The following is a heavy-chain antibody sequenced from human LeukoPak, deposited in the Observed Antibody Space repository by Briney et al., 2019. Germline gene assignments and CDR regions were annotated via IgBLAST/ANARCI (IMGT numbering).Heavy chain of an antibody. V-gene: IGHV1-18*04. CDR2: ISAYNGNT. CDR1: GYTFTGYY. CDR3: ARDGYCSGGSCPSYNWFDP. Sequence: ASVKVSCKASGYTFTGYYMHWVRQAPGQGLEWMGWISAYNGNTNYAQKLQGRVTMTTDTSTSTAYMELRSLRSDDTAVYYCARDGYCSGGSCPSYNWFDPWGQGTLVTVSS. D-gene: IGHD2-15*01. J-gene: IGHJ5*02.